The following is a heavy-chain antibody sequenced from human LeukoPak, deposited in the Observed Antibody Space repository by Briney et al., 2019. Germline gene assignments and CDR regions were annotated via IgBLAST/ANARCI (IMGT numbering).Heavy chain of an antibody. Sequence: PGGSLRLSCAASGFTFSSYVMSWVRQAPGMGLEWVSGMSGSGGSTYYGDSVKGRFTISRDNSKNTLYLQMNSLRAEDTAVYYCAKDLRRYSSDYWGQGTLVTVSS. D-gene: IGHD6-13*01. CDR2: MSGSGGST. CDR3: AKDLRRYSSDY. V-gene: IGHV3-23*02. J-gene: IGHJ4*02. CDR1: GFTFSSYV.